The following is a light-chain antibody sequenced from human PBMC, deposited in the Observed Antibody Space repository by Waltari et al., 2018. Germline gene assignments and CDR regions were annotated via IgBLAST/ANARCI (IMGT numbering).Light chain of an antibody. CDR2: AAS. V-gene: IGKV1-12*01. Sequence: DIQMTQSPSSVSASVGDNVTITCRASQGVSSWLGWYQNKPGKDPKLLIYAASTLQGGVPSRFSGRGYGTEFTLTITNLQPEDFALYFCQQSNSFPLTFGGGTKVEI. CDR3: QQSNSFPLT. CDR1: QGVSSW. J-gene: IGKJ4*01.